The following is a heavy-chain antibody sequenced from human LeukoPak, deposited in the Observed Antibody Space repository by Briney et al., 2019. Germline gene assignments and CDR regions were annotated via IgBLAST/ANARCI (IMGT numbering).Heavy chain of an antibody. CDR1: GFTFSSYA. V-gene: IGHV3-30-3*01. J-gene: IGHJ4*02. D-gene: IGHD2-2*01. Sequence: QAGGSLRLSCAASGFTFSSYAMHWVRQAPGKGLEWVAVISYDGSNKYYADSVKGRFTISRDNAKNSLYLQMNGLRAEDTAVYYCASGYQLPVWGQGTLVTVSS. CDR2: ISYDGSNK. CDR3: ASGYQLPV.